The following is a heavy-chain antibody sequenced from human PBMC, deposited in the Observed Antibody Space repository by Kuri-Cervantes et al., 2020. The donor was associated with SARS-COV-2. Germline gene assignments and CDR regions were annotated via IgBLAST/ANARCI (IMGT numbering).Heavy chain of an antibody. V-gene: IGHV1-46*01. CDR2: INPSGGST. J-gene: IGHJ5*02. CDR3: ARARGFGTETNWFDP. D-gene: IGHD3-10*01. CDR1: GYTFTSYY. Sequence: ASVKVSCKASGYTFTSYYMHWARQAPGQGLEWMGIINPSGGSTSYAQKFQGRVTMTRDTSTSTVYMKLSSLRSEDTAVYYCARARGFGTETNWFDPWGQGTLVTVSS.